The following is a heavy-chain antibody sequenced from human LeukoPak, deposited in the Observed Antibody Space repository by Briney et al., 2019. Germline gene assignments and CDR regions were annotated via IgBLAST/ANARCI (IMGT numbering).Heavy chain of an antibody. V-gene: IGHV4-34*01. D-gene: IGHD3-9*01. CDR2: INHSGST. J-gene: IGHJ4*02. CDR3: ARGRYFLDY. CDR1: GGSFSGYY. Sequence: SETLSLTCAVYGGSFSGYYWSWIRQPPGKGLEWIGEINHSGSTNYNPSLKSRVTISVDTSKNQFSLKLGSVTAADTAVYYCARGRYFLDYWGQGTLVTVSS.